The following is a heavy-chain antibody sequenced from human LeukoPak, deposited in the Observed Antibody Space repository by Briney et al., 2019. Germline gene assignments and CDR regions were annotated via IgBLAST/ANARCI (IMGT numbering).Heavy chain of an antibody. J-gene: IGHJ4*02. V-gene: IGHV5-51*01. D-gene: IGHD6-13*01. Sequence: GESLKISCKGSGYGFTSYWIGWVRQLPGKGLEWLGIIYPGDSDTRYSPSFQGQVTISADKSISTAYLQWSSLKAADTAVYYCARHRSPIASGENWGQGTLVTVSS. CDR1: GYGFTSYW. CDR3: ARHRSPIASGEN. CDR2: IYPGDSDT.